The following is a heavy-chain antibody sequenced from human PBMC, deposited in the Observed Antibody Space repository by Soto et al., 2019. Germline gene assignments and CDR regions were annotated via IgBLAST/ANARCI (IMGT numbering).Heavy chain of an antibody. Sequence: GGSLRLSCAASGLTFSSYWMHWVRQAPGKGLVWVSRINSDGSSTSYADSVKGRFTISRDNAKNTLYLQMNSLRAEDTAVYYCARGQPVVPAAMYYYYYYMDVWGKGTTVTVSS. J-gene: IGHJ6*03. V-gene: IGHV3-74*01. CDR1: GLTFSSYW. CDR2: INSDGSST. CDR3: ARGQPVVPAAMYYYYYYMDV. D-gene: IGHD2-2*01.